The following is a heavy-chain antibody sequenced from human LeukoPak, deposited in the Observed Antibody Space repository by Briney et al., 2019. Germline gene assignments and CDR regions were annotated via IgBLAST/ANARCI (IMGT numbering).Heavy chain of an antibody. V-gene: IGHV3-20*04. Sequence: GGSLRLSCAASGFTFYDYGMNWVRHVSGKGLKWVSGINWNGYSIGYADFVKGRFTISRDNAKNSLYLQMNSLRAEDTALYYCVRGGWDSSGYIVEFDSWGQGTLVTVSS. CDR3: VRGGWDSSGYIVEFDS. J-gene: IGHJ4*02. CDR1: GFTFYDYG. CDR2: INWNGYSI. D-gene: IGHD3-22*01.